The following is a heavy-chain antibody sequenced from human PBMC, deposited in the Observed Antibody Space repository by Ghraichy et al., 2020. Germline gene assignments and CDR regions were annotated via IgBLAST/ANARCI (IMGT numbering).Heavy chain of an antibody. V-gene: IGHV4-59*01. CDR3: ARWAIGRTIDY. CDR1: GGSISSYS. Sequence: SETLSLTCTVSGGSISSYSWSWIRQPPGKGLEWIGYIYYSGSTNYNPSLKSRVTISVDTSKNQFSLKLSSVTAADTAVYYCARWAIGRTIDYWGQGTLVTVSS. CDR2: IYYSGST. J-gene: IGHJ4*02. D-gene: IGHD1-26*01.